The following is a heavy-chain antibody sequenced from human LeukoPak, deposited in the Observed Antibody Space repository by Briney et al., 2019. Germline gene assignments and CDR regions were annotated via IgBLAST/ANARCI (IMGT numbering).Heavy chain of an antibody. D-gene: IGHD3-22*01. CDR2: ISWNSGSI. J-gene: IGHJ4*02. CDR3: AKDGWYDSSGYYPYFDY. CDR1: GFTFSSYG. V-gene: IGHV3-9*01. Sequence: SLRLSCAASGFTFSSYGMSWVRQAPGKGLEWVSGISWNSGSIGYADSVKGRFTISRDNAKNSLYLQMNSLRAEDTALYYCAKDGWYDSSGYYPYFDYWGQGTLVTVSS.